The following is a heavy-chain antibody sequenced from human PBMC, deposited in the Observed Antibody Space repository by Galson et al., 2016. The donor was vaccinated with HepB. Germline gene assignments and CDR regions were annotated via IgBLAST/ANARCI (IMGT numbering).Heavy chain of an antibody. CDR3: TRHSKLSDCYFYL. V-gene: IGHV4/OR15-8*01. J-gene: IGHJ2*01. CDR1: GGSISQNNW. CDR2: VFHSGNS. Sequence: SETLSLTCGVSGGSISQNNWWTWVRQAPGMGLEWIGEVFHSGNSVYNPSLKSRVSISVDKSKNHFSLRGTSVTAADTAIYFCTRHSKLSDCYFYLWGRGTPVTVSS. D-gene: IGHD1-26*01.